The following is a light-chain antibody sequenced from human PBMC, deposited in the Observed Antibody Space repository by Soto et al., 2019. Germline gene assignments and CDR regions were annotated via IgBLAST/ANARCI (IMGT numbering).Light chain of an antibody. CDR2: GAS. CDR1: QRISSSH. J-gene: IGKJ1*01. Sequence: EIVSTQSPGTLSLSPGERGTLSCRASQRISSSHLAWYQQKPGQAPRLLIYGASFRATGIPDRFSGSGSGTDFTLTISRLEPEDIAVYYCQQFSYSPWTFGQGTKVEVK. V-gene: IGKV3-20*01. CDR3: QQFSYSPWT.